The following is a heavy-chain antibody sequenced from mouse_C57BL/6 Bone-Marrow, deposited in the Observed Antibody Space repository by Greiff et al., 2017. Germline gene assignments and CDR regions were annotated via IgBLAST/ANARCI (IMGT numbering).Heavy chain of an antibody. Sequence: EVQLQESGGDLVKPGGSLKLSCAASGFTFSSYGMSWVRQTPDKRLEWVATISSGGSYTYYPDSVKGRFTISRDNAKNTLYLQMSSLKSEDTAMYYCARQGILDYWGQGTSVTVSS. CDR3: ARQGILDY. V-gene: IGHV5-6*01. CDR1: GFTFSSYG. J-gene: IGHJ4*01. CDR2: ISSGGSYT.